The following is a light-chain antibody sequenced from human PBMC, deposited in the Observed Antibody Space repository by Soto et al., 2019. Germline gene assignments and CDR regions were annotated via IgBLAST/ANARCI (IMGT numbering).Light chain of an antibody. V-gene: IGLV2-14*01. CDR3: SSYRTGSTHFV. CDR2: EVT. Sequence: QSVRTQPASVSGPPGQSITISCTGTSRDIGNYNYVSWYQHHPGKAPKLMIYEVTSRPSGVFDRFSGSKSCVTAALTIVCLQPDDDADYFCSSYRTGSTHFVFGTGTKVTVL. J-gene: IGLJ1*01. CDR1: SRDIGNYNY.